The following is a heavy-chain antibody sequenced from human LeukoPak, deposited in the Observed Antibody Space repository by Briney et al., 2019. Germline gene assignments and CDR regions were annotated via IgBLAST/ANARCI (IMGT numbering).Heavy chain of an antibody. Sequence: SETLSLTCTVYGGSFSGYCWSWIRQPPGKGLEWIGEINHGGSTNYNPSLKTRVTISVDTSKDQFSLKLTSVTAADTAVYYCAHFKGGSFDFWGQGTMVTVSS. CDR1: GGSFSGYC. J-gene: IGHJ3*01. CDR3: AHFKGGSFDF. CDR2: INHGGST. D-gene: IGHD1-26*01. V-gene: IGHV4-34*01.